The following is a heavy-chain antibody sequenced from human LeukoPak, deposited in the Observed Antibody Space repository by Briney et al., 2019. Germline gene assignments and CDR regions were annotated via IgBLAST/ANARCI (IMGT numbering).Heavy chain of an antibody. Sequence: ASVKVSCKVSGYTLTELSMHWVRQAPGKGLEWMGGFDPEDGETIYAQKFQGRVTMTEDTSTDTAYMELSSLRSEDTAVYYCATGGYSGLTGTYYFDYWGQGTLVTVSS. CDR2: FDPEDGET. V-gene: IGHV1-24*01. CDR3: ATGGYSGLTGTYYFDY. CDR1: GYTLTELS. D-gene: IGHD5-12*01. J-gene: IGHJ4*02.